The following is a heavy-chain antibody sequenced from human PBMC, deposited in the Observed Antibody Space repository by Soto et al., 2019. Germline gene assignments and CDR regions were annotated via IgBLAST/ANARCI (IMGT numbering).Heavy chain of an antibody. D-gene: IGHD2-2*01. Sequence: GGSLRLSCAASGFTFSSYGMHWVRQAPGKGREGGAVISYDGSNKYYADSVKGRFTISRDNSKNTLYLQMNSLRAEDTAVYYCAKDRTSIVLVPAAQGSRYGMDVWGQGTTVTVSS. V-gene: IGHV3-30*18. CDR2: ISYDGSNK. J-gene: IGHJ6*02. CDR3: AKDRTSIVLVPAAQGSRYGMDV. CDR1: GFTFSSYG.